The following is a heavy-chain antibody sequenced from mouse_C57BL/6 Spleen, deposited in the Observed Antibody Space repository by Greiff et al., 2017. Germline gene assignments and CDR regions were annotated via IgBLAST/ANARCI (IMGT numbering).Heavy chain of an antibody. Sequence: QVQLKESGPGLVQPSQSLSITCTVSGFSLTSYGVHWVRQSPGKGLEWLGVIWRGGSTDYNAAFMSRLSITKDNSKSQVFFKMNSLQADDTAIYYCAKTGEGTGAYFDYWGQGTTLTVSS. CDR1: GFSLTSYG. J-gene: IGHJ2*01. D-gene: IGHD3-1*01. CDR2: IWRGGST. V-gene: IGHV2-5*01. CDR3: AKTGEGTGAYFDY.